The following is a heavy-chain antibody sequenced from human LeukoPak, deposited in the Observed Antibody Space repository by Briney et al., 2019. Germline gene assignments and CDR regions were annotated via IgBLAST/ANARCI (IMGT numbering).Heavy chain of an antibody. CDR3: ARDHKYTAMAEYYFDY. CDR2: ISDSGGSA. V-gene: IGHV3-23*01. J-gene: IGHJ4*02. D-gene: IGHD5-18*01. Sequence: GGSLRLSCAASGFTFTNYAMSWVRQAPGKGLEWVSSISDSGGSAFYADSVRGRFTISRDNSKNTLYLQMNSLRAEDTAVYYCARDHKYTAMAEYYFDYWGQGTLVTASS. CDR1: GFTFTNYA.